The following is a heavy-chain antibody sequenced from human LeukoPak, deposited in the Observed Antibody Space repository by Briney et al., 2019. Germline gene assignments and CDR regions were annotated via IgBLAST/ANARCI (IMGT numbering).Heavy chain of an antibody. J-gene: IGHJ4*02. V-gene: IGHV1-18*01. CDR3: SRMGAVVRGAQSHY. D-gene: IGHD3-10*01. CDR2: ISAYNGNT. CDR1: GYTFTSNG. Sequence: ASVKVSCKASGYTFTSNGISWVRQAPGQGVEWMGWISAYNGNTNYEQKLQGRVTMTTDKSTSTAYLELRNLRSDDTAVYYCSRMGAVVRGAQSHYGGRGTGVSVS.